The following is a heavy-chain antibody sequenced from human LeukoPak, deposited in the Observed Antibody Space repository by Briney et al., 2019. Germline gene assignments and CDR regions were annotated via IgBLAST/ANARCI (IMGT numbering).Heavy chain of an antibody. J-gene: IGHJ6*02. CDR3: ARQWSSSSFHYYYYGMDV. CDR1: GYSFTSYW. CDR2: IYPGDSDT. Sequence: RGESLKISCKGSGYSFTSYWIGWVRQMPGKGLEWMGIIYPGDSDTRYGPSFQGQVTISADKSISTAYLQWSSLKASDTAMYYCARQWSSSSFHYYYYGMDVWGQGTTVTVSS. V-gene: IGHV5-51*01. D-gene: IGHD6-6*01.